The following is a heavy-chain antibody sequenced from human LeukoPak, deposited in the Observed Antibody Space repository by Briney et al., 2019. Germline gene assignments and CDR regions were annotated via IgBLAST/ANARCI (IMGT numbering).Heavy chain of an antibody. V-gene: IGHV3-21*01. J-gene: IGHJ5*02. CDR1: GFTFSSYE. CDR2: ISSSSSYI. Sequence: GGSLRLSCAASGFTFSSYEMNWVRQAPGKGLEWVSSISSSSSYIYYADSVKGRFTISRDNAKNSLYLQMNSLRAEDTAVYYCARSGTNGVCYTCWFDPWGQGTLVTVSS. CDR3: ARSGTNGVCYTCWFDP. D-gene: IGHD2-8*01.